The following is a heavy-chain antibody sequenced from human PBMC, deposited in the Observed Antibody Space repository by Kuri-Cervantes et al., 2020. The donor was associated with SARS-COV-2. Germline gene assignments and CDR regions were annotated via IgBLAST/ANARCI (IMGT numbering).Heavy chain of an antibody. D-gene: IGHD1-26*01. CDR2: ISAYNGNT. CDR3: ARGEGAAPYLDAFDI. Sequence: ASVKVSCRASGYTFTSYGISWARQAPGQGLEWMGWISAYNGNTNYAQKLQGRVTMTTDTSTSTAYMELRSLRSDDTAVYYCARGEGAAPYLDAFDIWGQGTMVTVSS. CDR1: GYTFTSYG. J-gene: IGHJ3*02. V-gene: IGHV1-18*01.